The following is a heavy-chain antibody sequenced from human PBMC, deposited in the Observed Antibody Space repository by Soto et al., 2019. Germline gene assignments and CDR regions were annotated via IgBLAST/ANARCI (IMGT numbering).Heavy chain of an antibody. CDR1: GYAFTSYG. CDR3: ARAGPSSGWYSYYYGMDV. D-gene: IGHD6-19*01. CDR2: ISAYNGNT. V-gene: IGHV1-18*01. J-gene: IGHJ6*02. Sequence: ASVKVSCKASGYAFTSYGISWVRQAPGQGLEWMGWISAYNGNTNYAQKLQGRVTMTTDTSTSTAYMELRSLRSDDTAVYYCARAGPSSGWYSYYYGMDVWGQGTTVTVSS.